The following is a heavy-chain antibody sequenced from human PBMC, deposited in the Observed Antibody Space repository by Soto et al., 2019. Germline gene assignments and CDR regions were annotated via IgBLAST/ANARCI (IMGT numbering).Heavy chain of an antibody. CDR1: GFTFSTYD. CDR3: ARPAVAGANWFDP. D-gene: IGHD6-19*01. J-gene: IGHJ5*02. CDR2: ISSGSGYI. V-gene: IGHV3-21*01. Sequence: GGSLRLSCAASGFTFSTYDLNWVRQAPGTGLEWVSYISSGSGYIYYADSVKGRFTISRDNAKNSLYLQMNSLSAEDTAIYYCARPAVAGANWFDPWGQGTLVTVSS.